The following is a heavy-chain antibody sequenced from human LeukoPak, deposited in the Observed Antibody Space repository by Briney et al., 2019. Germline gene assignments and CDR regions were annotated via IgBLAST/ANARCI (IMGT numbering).Heavy chain of an antibody. V-gene: IGHV4-38-2*02. D-gene: IGHD5-12*01. J-gene: IGHJ4*02. CDR3: AGGRQWLAFDS. CDR2: IYYSGST. CDR1: GYSISSGYY. Sequence: ASETLSLTCTVSGYSISSGYYWGWIRQPPGKGLEWIGYIYYSGSTNYNPSLKSRVTISVDTSKNQFSLKLSSVTAADTAVYYCAGGRQWLAFDSWGQGTLRTVSS.